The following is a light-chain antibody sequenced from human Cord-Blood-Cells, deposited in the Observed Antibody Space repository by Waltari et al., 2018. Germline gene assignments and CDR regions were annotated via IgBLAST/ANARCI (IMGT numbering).Light chain of an antibody. Sequence: DIVMTQSPDSMAVSLGERANINCKSSQSVLYSSNNKNDLAWYQQKPGQPPKLLIYWASTRESGVPDRFSGSGSGTDFTLTINSLQAEDVAVYYCQQYYSTPPYTFGQGTKLEIK. CDR3: QQYYSTPPYT. J-gene: IGKJ2*01. V-gene: IGKV4-1*01. CDR1: QSVLYSSNNKND. CDR2: WAS.